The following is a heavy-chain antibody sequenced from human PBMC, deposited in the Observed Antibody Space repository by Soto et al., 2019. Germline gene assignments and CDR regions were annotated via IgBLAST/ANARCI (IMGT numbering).Heavy chain of an antibody. CDR1: GFTFSSYG. Sequence: GGSLRLSCAASGFTFSSYGMHWVRQAPGKGLEWVAVISYDGSNKYYADSVKGRFTISRDNSKNTLYLQMNSLRAEDTAVYYCAKGGSSWPFHLDYWGQGTLVTVSS. J-gene: IGHJ4*02. CDR2: ISYDGSNK. CDR3: AKGGSSWPFHLDY. V-gene: IGHV3-30*18. D-gene: IGHD6-13*01.